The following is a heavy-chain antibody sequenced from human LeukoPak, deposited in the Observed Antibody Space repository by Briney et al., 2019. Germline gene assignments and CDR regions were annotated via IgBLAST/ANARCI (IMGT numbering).Heavy chain of an antibody. CDR2: INPDSGGT. CDR1: GYTFTGYY. D-gene: IGHD1-26*01. CDR3: AKDGEWGKDS. Sequence: ASVKVSCKASGYTFTGYYIHWVRQAPGQGLEWMGWINPDSGGTNYAQKFQGRVTMTRDTSISTAYMGLSRLRSDDTAVFYCAKDGEWGKDSWGQGTLVTVSS. J-gene: IGHJ4*02. V-gene: IGHV1-2*02.